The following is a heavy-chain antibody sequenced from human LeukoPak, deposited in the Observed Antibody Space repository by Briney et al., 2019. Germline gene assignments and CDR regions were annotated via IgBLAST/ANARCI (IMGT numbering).Heavy chain of an antibody. J-gene: IGHJ4*02. CDR2: IYYSGST. CDR1: GGSISSSSYY. Sequence: SETLSLTCTVSGGSISSSSYYWGWIRQPPGKGLEWIGSIYYSGSTYYNPSLKSRVTISVDTSKNQFSLKLSSVTAADTAVYYCARVSGTAMVKVVFDYWGQGTLVTVSS. CDR3: ARVSGTAMVKVVFDY. D-gene: IGHD5-18*01. V-gene: IGHV4-39*07.